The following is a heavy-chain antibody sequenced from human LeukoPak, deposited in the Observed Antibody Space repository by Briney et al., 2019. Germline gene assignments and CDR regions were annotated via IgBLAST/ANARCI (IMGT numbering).Heavy chain of an antibody. V-gene: IGHV1-2*02. CDR1: GYTFTGYY. Sequence: GASVKVSCKASGYTFTGYYMHWVRQAPGQGLEWMGWINPNSGGTNYAQKFQGRVTMTRDTSISTAYMELSRLRSDDTAVYYCARDSGYDTPYYFDYWGQGTLVTVSS. J-gene: IGHJ4*02. CDR3: ARDSGYDTPYYFDY. D-gene: IGHD5-12*01. CDR2: INPNSGGT.